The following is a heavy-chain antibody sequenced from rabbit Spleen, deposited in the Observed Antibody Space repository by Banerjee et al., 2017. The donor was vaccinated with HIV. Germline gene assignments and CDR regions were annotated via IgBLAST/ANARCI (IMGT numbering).Heavy chain of an antibody. D-gene: IGHD6-1*01. CDR2: IEADGSGFT. Sequence: QEQLVESGGDLVKPGASLTLTCTASGVSFSSSSYMCWVRQAPGKGLEWIACIEADGSGFTYFATWAKGRFTCSKTSSTTVTLQMTRLTAADTATYFCARSTYGYDDYADLYYAAMDLWGQGTLVTVS. J-gene: IGHJ6*01. CDR1: GVSFSSSSY. CDR3: ARSTYGYDDYADLYYAAMDL. V-gene: IGHV1S45*01.